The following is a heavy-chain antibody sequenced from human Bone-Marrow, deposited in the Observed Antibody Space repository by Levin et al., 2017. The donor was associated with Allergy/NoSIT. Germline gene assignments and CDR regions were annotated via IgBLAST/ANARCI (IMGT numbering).Heavy chain of an antibody. CDR3: AREGAYSSPAGFDP. Sequence: GGSLRLSCKASGSSFTSYWIGWVRQMPGKGLEWMGIIYPRDSDTRYSPSFQGQVTISADKSISTAYLQWSSLKAADTAMYYCAREGAYSSPAGFDPWGQGTLVSVSS. D-gene: IGHD6-13*01. CDR2: IYPRDSDT. CDR1: GSSFTSYW. J-gene: IGHJ5*02. V-gene: IGHV5-51*01.